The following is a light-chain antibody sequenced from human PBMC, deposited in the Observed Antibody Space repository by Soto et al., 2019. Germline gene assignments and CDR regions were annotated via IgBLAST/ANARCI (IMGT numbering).Light chain of an antibody. CDR2: DAS. CDR3: QQYNSYPWT. V-gene: IGKV1-5*01. CDR1: QSISSW. Sequence: DMQMTQSPSTLSASVGDRVTITCRASQSISSWLAWYQQKPGKAPKLLIYDASSLESGVPSRFSGSGSGTEFTLTISSLQPDDFATNYCQQYNSYPWTFGQGTKVEIK. J-gene: IGKJ1*01.